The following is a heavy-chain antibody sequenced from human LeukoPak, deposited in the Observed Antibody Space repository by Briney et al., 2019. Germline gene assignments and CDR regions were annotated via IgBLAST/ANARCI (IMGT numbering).Heavy chain of an antibody. CDR1: GGTFSSYA. CDR3: ARGSPLAGWLQSVNWFDP. CDR2: IIPIFGTA. V-gene: IGHV1-69*13. J-gene: IGHJ5*02. Sequence: SVKVSCKASGGTFSSYAISWVRQAPGQGLEWMGGIIPIFGTANYAQKFQGRVTITADESTSTAYMELSSLRSEDTAVYYCARGSPLAGWLQSVNWFDPWGQGTLVTVSS. D-gene: IGHD5-24*01.